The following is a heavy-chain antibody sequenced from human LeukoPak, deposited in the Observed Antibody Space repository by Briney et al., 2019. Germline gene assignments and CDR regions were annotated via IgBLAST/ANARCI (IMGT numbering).Heavy chain of an antibody. CDR2: ISSSGSTI. Sequence: GGSLRLSCAASGFTFNRYNMNWVRRAPGKGLEWVSYISSSGSTIYYADSVKGRFTISRDNAKNSLYLQMNSLRAEDTAVYYCARAHSSGHTDYWGQGTLVTVSS. J-gene: IGHJ4*02. CDR3: ARAHSSGHTDY. D-gene: IGHD6-19*01. V-gene: IGHV3-48*04. CDR1: GFTFNRYN.